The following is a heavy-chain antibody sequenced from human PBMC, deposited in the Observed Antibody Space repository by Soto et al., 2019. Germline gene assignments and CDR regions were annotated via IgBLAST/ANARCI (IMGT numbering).Heavy chain of an antibody. V-gene: IGHV3-7*03. J-gene: IGHJ5*02. Sequence: EVQLVESGGGLVQPGGSPRLSCAASGFTFSSYWMSWVRQAPGKGLGWVANIKQDGSEKYYVDSVKGRFTISRDNAKNSLYLQMNSLRAEDTAVYYCARDRGWTKKGVIHSWFDPWGQGTLVTVSS. CDR1: GFTFSSYW. CDR2: IKQDGSEK. D-gene: IGHD3-10*01. CDR3: ARDRGWTKKGVIHSWFDP.